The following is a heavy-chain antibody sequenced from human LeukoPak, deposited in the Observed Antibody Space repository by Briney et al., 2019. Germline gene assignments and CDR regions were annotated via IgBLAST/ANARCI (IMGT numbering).Heavy chain of an antibody. CDR2: ISSSSSYI. D-gene: IGHD4-23*01. Sequence: GGSLRLSCAASGFTLSSYSMNWVRQAPGKGLEWVSSISSSSSYIYYADSVKGRFTISRDNAKNSLYLQMNSLRAEDTAVYYCARDFGGNDFDYWGQGTLVTVSS. J-gene: IGHJ4*02. CDR1: GFTLSSYS. V-gene: IGHV3-21*01. CDR3: ARDFGGNDFDY.